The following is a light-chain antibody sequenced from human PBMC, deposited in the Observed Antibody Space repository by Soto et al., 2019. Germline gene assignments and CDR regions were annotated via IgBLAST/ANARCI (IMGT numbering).Light chain of an antibody. CDR3: QKYNSAPLT. CDR2: ATS. V-gene: IGKV1-27*01. J-gene: IGKJ4*01. Sequence: DVQMTQSPSSLSAFVGDRVTITCRASQGIAPYLAWFQQKPGKVPKLLIYATSTLQSGVPSRFSGSGSGTDFTLTVTSLQTEDVRTYYCQKYNSAPLTFGGGTKVEIK. CDR1: QGIAPY.